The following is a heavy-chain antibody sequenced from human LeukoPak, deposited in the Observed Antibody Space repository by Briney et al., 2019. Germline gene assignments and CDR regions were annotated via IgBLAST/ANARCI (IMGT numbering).Heavy chain of an antibody. CDR2: ISGSGVYT. D-gene: IGHD5-18*01. J-gene: IGHJ4*02. V-gene: IGHV3-23*01. CDR1: GFTFSSYA. CDR3: AKDRDGYGPYYFDH. Sequence: PGGSLRPSCAASGFTFSSYAMTWVRQAPGKGLEWVSGISGSGVYTSYADSVKGRFTISRDNSKNTVYLQMNSLRAEDTALYYCAKDRDGYGPYYFDHWGQGTLVTVSS.